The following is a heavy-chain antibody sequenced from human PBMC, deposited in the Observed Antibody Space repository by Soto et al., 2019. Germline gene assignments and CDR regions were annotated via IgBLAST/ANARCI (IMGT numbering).Heavy chain of an antibody. V-gene: IGHV3-74*01. CDR1: VFTFSSYW. D-gene: IGHD2-2*02. Sequence: PGGSLRLSCAAPVFTFSSYWIHWVRQAPGKGLVWVSRINSDGSSTNYADSVKGRFTLSRDNAKSTLYLQMNSLRAEDTAVYYCTRGDHIRYCSSTSCYTSYFGMDVWGQGTTVTVS. CDR3: TRGDHIRYCSSTSCYTSYFGMDV. CDR2: INSDGSST. J-gene: IGHJ6*02.